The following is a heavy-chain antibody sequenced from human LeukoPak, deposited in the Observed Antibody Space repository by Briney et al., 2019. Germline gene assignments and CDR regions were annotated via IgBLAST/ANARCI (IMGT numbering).Heavy chain of an antibody. V-gene: IGHV3-48*03. Sequence: GGSLRLSCAASGFTFSSYEMNWVRQAPGKGLEWVSYISSSGSTIYYADSVKGRFTISRDDSHNTLYLQMNSLRAEDTAVYFCAREGVDYYGSGTYYLMYYFDYWGQGALVTVSS. CDR1: GFTFSSYE. CDR2: ISSSGSTI. CDR3: AREGVDYYGSGTYYLMYYFDY. D-gene: IGHD3-10*01. J-gene: IGHJ4*02.